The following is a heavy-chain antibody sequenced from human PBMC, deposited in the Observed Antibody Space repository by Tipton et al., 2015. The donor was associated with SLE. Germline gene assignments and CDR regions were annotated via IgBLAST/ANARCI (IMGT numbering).Heavy chain of an antibody. CDR1: GGSISSYY. V-gene: IGHV4-39*01. CDR3: ASGYGDYGAY. CDR2: IYYSGST. J-gene: IGHJ4*02. D-gene: IGHD4-17*01. Sequence: TLSLTCTVSGGSISSYYWSWIRQPPGKGLEWIGSIYYSGSTYYNPSLKSRVTISVDTSKNQFSLKLSSVTAADTAVYYCASGYGDYGAYWGQGTLVTVSS.